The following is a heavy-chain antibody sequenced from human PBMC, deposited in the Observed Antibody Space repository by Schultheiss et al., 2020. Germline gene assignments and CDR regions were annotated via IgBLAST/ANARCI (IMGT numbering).Heavy chain of an antibody. D-gene: IGHD2-15*01. CDR2: INPSGGST. Sequence: ASVKVSCKASGYTFTSYGISWVRQAPGQGLEWMGIINPSGGSTSYAQKFQGRVTMTRDTSTSTVYMELSSLRSEDTAVYYCATHPGSGLRPGAFDIWGQGTMVTVSS. J-gene: IGHJ3*02. V-gene: IGHV1-46*01. CDR3: ATHPGSGLRPGAFDI. CDR1: GYTFTSYG.